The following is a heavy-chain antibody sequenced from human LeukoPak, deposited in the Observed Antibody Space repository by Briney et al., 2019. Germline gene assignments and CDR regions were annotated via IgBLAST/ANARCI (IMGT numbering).Heavy chain of an antibody. D-gene: IGHD3-10*01. J-gene: IGHJ3*02. CDR2: IYSRGNS. Sequence: SETLSLTCSVSGVSISSGSNYWGWIRQPPGKTLEWIGSIYSRGNSYYNPSLKSRVIILIDTAKNHFSLNLSSVTAADTAAYYCARSDGYGLVGIWGQGTMVTVSS. V-gene: IGHV4-39*07. CDR3: ARSDGYGLVGI. CDR1: GVSISSGSNY.